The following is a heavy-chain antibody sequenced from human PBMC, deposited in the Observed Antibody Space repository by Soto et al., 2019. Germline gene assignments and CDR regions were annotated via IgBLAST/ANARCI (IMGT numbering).Heavy chain of an antibody. J-gene: IGHJ6*02. CDR2: IYYSGST. CDR3: ARERAMYYYYGMDV. Sequence: ETLYRTCTVSGGSISSSSYYWGWIRRPPGKGLEWIGSIYYSGSTYYNPSLKSRVTISVDTSKNQFSLKLSSVTAADTAVYYCARERAMYYYYGMDVWGQGTTVT. V-gene: IGHV4-39*02. D-gene: IGHD2-2*01. CDR1: GGSISSSSYY.